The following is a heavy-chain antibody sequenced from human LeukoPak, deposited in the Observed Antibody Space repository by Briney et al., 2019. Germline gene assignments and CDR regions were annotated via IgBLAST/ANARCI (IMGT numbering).Heavy chain of an antibody. J-gene: IGHJ4*02. CDR3: ARDLANANFDC. CDR1: GYTFTGYY. Sequence: GASVKVSCKASGYTFTGYYIHWVRQAPGQGLEWMGWINPNSGDTHYLQKFQGRVTVTRDTSISTAYMELSRLRSDDTAVYYCARDLANANFDCWGQGTLVTVSS. CDR2: INPNSGDT. V-gene: IGHV1-2*02.